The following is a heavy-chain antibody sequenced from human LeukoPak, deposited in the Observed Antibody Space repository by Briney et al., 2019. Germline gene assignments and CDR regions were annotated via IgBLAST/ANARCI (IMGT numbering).Heavy chain of an antibody. CDR2: IYSDNT. D-gene: IGHD3-22*01. J-gene: IGHJ4*02. Sequence: PGGSLRLSCTVSGFTVSSNSMSWVRQAPGKGLEWVSFIYSDNTHYSDSVKGRFTISRDNSKNTLYLQMNSLRAEDTAVYYCAKGYYYDSSGLAFDYWGQGTLVTVSS. CDR1: GFTVSSNS. CDR3: AKGYYYDSSGLAFDY. V-gene: IGHV3-66*03.